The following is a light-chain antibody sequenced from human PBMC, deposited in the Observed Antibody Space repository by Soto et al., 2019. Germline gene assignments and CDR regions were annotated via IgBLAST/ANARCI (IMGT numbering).Light chain of an antibody. J-gene: IGKJ1*01. CDR3: QQSGSSPRT. CDR1: QSVSSSY. CDR2: GAS. V-gene: IGKV3-20*01. Sequence: EIVLTQSPGTLSLSPGERATLSRRASQSVSSSYLAWYQQKPGQAPRLLIYGASSRATGIPDRFSASGSGTDFTLTISRLEPGDFAVYYCQQSGSSPRTFGQGTKVEIK.